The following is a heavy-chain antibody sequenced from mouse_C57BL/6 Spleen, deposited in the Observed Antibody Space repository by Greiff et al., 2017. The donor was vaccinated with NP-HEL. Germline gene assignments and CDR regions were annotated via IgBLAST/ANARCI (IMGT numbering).Heavy chain of an antibody. V-gene: IGHV2-5*01. J-gene: IGHJ2*01. CDR3: AKNKEVRSYAPFDY. D-gene: IGHD1-1*01. CDR2: IWRGGST. Sequence: VQLQESGPGLVQPSQSLSITCTVSGFSLTSYGVHWVRQSPGKGLEWLGVIWRGGSTDYNAAFMSRLSITKDNSKSQVFFKMNSLQADDTAIYYCAKNKEVRSYAPFDYWGQGTTLTVSS. CDR1: GFSLTSYG.